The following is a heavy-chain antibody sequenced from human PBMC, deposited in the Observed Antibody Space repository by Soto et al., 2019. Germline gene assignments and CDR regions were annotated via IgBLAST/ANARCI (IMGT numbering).Heavy chain of an antibody. D-gene: IGHD6-13*01. J-gene: IGHJ5*02. CDR3: ARRERAAGTDWWFDP. CDR2: IYYSGST. CDR1: GGSISSSSFH. V-gene: IGHV4-39*01. Sequence: QLQLQESGPGLVKPSETLSLTCTVSGGSISSSSFHWGWIRQPPGKGLEWTGSIYYSGSTYYSPSLKSLVTISVDTSKNQFSLKLSSVTAADTAVYYCARRERAAGTDWWFDPWGQGTLVTVSS.